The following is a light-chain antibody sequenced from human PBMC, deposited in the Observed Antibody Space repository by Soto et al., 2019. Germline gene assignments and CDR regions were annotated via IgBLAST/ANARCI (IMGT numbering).Light chain of an antibody. J-gene: IGKJ5*01. CDR3: QQFNNWPHT. V-gene: IGKV3-15*01. CDR1: QSVNQK. Sequence: EIMLTRSPATLSVSPGERATLSCRASQSVNQKLGWYQQKPGQAPRLLIYVASYRATGIPARFSGSGSGTEYTLTISNLQAEDFAVYYCQQFNNWPHTFGQGTRLEI. CDR2: VAS.